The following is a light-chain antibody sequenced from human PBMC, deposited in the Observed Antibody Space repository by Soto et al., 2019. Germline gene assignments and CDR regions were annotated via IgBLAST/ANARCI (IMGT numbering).Light chain of an antibody. Sequence: QSVLTQPPSASGSPGQSVTISCTGTSRDVGDYNYVSWYQHHPGKAPKLMIYEVSKRPSGVPDRFSGSKSGNTASLTVSGLQADDEADYYCSSYAGSNNFVVFGGGTKLTVL. CDR2: EVS. V-gene: IGLV2-8*01. CDR1: SRDVGDYNY. J-gene: IGLJ2*01. CDR3: SSYAGSNNFVV.